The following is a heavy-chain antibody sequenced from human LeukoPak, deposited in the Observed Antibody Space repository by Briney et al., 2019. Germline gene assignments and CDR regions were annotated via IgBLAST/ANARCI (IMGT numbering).Heavy chain of an antibody. Sequence: ASVKVSCKASGYTFTGYYMHWVRQAPGQGLEWMGWISAYNGNTNYAQKLQGRVTMTTDTSTSTAYMELRSLRSDDTAVYYCARVAYYFDYWGQGTLVTVSS. J-gene: IGHJ4*02. CDR2: ISAYNGNT. CDR1: GYTFTGYY. D-gene: IGHD5-12*01. CDR3: ARVAYYFDY. V-gene: IGHV1-18*04.